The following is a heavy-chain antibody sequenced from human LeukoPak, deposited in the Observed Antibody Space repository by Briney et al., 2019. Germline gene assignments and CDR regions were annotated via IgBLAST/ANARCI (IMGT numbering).Heavy chain of an antibody. V-gene: IGHV4-34*01. CDR1: GGSFSGYY. J-gene: IGHJ4*02. Sequence: SETLPLTCAVYGGSFSGYYWSWIRQPPGKGLEWIGEINHSGSTNYNPSLKSRVTISVDTSKNQFSLKLSSVTAADTAVYYCARGPGCSGGSCYLDLDYWGQGTLVTVSS. CDR2: INHSGST. D-gene: IGHD2-15*01. CDR3: ARGPGCSGGSCYLDLDY.